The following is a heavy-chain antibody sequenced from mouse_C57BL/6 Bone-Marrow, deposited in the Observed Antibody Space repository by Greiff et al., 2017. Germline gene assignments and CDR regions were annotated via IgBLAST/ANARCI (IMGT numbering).Heavy chain of an antibody. CDR1: GYTFTSYL. CDR2: IYPGSGST. V-gene: IGHV1-55*01. CDR3: ARPGGFHAWYFDV. J-gene: IGHJ1*03. Sequence: QVQLQQPGAELVKPGASVKMSCKASGYTFTSYLITWVKQRPGQGLEWIGDIYPGSGSTNYNEKFKSKATLTVDTSSSTAYMQLSSLTSEDSAVYYCARPGGFHAWYFDVWGTGTTVTVSS.